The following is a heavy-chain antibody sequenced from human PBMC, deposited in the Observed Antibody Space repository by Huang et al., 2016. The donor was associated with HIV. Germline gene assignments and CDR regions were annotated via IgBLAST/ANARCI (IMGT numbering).Heavy chain of an antibody. D-gene: IGHD3-16*01. CDR1: GASFGGYF. CDR2: IKPVGSP. CDR3: ARIPTPAYYDRWSHSPVEKDFFYYNLDV. Sequence: QVRLQQWGEGVLKPSETLSLTCAVYGASFGGYFWSWVRQSPDKGLGWIGEIKPVGSPTYNTFFGSRGTVSVDTSKNQFYLRLRAGAGADAAIYSCARIPTPAYYDRWSHSPVEKDFFYYNLDVWGQGTPVIVSS. V-gene: IGHV4-34*02. J-gene: IGHJ6*02.